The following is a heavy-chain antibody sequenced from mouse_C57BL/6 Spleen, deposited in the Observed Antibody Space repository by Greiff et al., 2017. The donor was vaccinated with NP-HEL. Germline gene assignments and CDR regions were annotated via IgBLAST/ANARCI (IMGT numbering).Heavy chain of an antibody. CDR1: GYSITSGYY. D-gene: IGHD2-4*01. V-gene: IGHV3-6*01. CDR2: ISYDGSN. CDR3: ARPDDYGYFDV. Sequence: DVQLQESGPGLVKPSQSLSLTCSVTGYSITSGYYWNWIRQFPGNKLEWMGYISYDGSNNYNPSLKNRISITRDTSKNQFFLKLNSVTTEDTATYYCARPDDYGYFDVWGTGTTVTVSS. J-gene: IGHJ1*03.